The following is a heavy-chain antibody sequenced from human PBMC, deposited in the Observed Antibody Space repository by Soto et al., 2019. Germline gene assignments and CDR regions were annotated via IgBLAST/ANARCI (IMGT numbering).Heavy chain of an antibody. V-gene: IGHV3-9*01. CDR3: AKSVGGTANGMVV. J-gene: IGHJ6*02. D-gene: IGHD6-19*01. CDR2: ISYYSGSI. Sequence: EVQLVESGGGLVQPGRSLRLSCAASGFRFDDYGMHWVRQVPGKGLEWVSGISYYSGSIGYADSVKGRFTTSRDNAQTSLSLQMNRLRAEDTALYYCAKSVGGTANGMVVWGQGTTVTVSS. CDR1: GFRFDDYG.